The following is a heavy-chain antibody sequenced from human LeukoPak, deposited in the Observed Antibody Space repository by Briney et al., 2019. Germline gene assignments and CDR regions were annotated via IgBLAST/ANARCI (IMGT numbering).Heavy chain of an antibody. CDR3: ARASDDAFDI. CDR2: ISSSSSYI. V-gene: IGHV3-21*01. Sequence: GGSLRLSCAASGFTFSSYWMSWVRQAPGKGLEWVSSISSSSSYIYYADSVKGRFTISRDNAKNSLYLQMNSLRAEDTAVYYCARASDDAFDIWGQGTMVTVSS. CDR1: GFTFSSYW. J-gene: IGHJ3*02.